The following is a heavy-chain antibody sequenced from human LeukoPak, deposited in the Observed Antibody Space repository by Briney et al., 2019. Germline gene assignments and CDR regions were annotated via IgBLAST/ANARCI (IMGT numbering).Heavy chain of an antibody. J-gene: IGHJ4*02. CDR1: GFTFSSYS. CDR3: ARDLGGFWSAYYFDY. CDR2: ISSSSSSTI. Sequence: PGGSLRLSCAASGFTFSSYSMNWVRQAPGKGLEWVSYISSSSSSTIYYADSVKGRFTISRDNAKNSLYLQMNSLRAEDTAVYYCARDLGGFWSAYYFDYWGQGTLVTVSP. D-gene: IGHD3-3*01. V-gene: IGHV3-48*01.